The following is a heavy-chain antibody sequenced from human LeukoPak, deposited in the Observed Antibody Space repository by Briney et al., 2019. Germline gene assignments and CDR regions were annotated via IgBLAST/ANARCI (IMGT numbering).Heavy chain of an antibody. CDR2: IYYSGST. J-gene: IGHJ4*02. CDR1: GGSISSYY. CDR3: ARDGEGELL. V-gene: IGHV4-59*01. Sequence: SETLSLTRTVSGGSISSYYWSWIRQPPGKGLEWIGYIYYSGSTNYNPSLKSRVTISVDTSKNQFSLKLSSVTAADTAVYYCARDGEGELLWGQGTLVTVSS. D-gene: IGHD1-26*01.